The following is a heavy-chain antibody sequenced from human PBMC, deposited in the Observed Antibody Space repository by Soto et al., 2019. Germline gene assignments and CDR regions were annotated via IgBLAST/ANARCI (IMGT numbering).Heavy chain of an antibody. CDR3: ARGALAGRTGCDY. CDR1: GYTFTSYG. J-gene: IGHJ4*02. V-gene: IGHV1-18*01. D-gene: IGHD6-19*01. CDR2: VNAYNGNT. Sequence: QVQLVQSGAEVKKPGASLKVSCQSSGYTFTSYGTSWVRQAPGHGLEWMGWVNAYNGNTNYAQKFQGRVTMTTDTSTSTAYREMRSLRSDDRAVYYCARGALAGRTGCDYWRQGTLVTVSS.